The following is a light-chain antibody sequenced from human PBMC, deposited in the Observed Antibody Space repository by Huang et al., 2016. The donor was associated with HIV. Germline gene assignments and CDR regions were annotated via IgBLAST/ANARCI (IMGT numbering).Light chain of an antibody. J-gene: IGKJ2*01. CDR1: QSIRNNY. Sequence: EIVLTQSPGTLSLSPGERATLSCRASQSIRNNYLAWYQQKPGQAPRLLIFGAFNRASGTPDRFSGSESGTDFTLAIGGLEPEDFATYYCQQYGDSPRTFGQGTKLEIK. CDR3: QQYGDSPRT. V-gene: IGKV3-20*01. CDR2: GAF.